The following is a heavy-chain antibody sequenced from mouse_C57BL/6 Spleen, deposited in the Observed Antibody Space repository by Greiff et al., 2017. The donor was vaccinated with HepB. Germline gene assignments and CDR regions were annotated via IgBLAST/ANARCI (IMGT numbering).Heavy chain of an antibody. CDR2: ISSGGSYT. CDR3: ARQGKYYGSSYEGYFDV. Sequence: DVKLVESGGDLVKPGGSLKLSCAASGFTFSSYGMSWVRQTPDKRLEWVATISSGGSYTYYPDSVKGRFTISRDNAKNTLYLQMSSLKSEDTAMYYCARQGKYYGSSYEGYFDVWGTGTTVTVSS. CDR1: GFTFSSYG. V-gene: IGHV5-6*02. D-gene: IGHD1-1*01. J-gene: IGHJ1*03.